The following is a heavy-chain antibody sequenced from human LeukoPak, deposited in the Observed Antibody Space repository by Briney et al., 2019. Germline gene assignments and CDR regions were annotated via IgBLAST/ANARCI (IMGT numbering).Heavy chain of an antibody. V-gene: IGHV4-39*01. CDR2: IYYTGST. J-gene: IGHJ4*02. D-gene: IGHD5-24*01. Sequence: NPSETLSLTCTVSGDSISSSSYYWGWIRQPPGKGLEWIGSIYYTGSTYYNPSLKSRVTISVDTSKNQFSLKLNSVTAADTAVYYCARRGNGYSYFDYWGQGTLVTVSS. CDR3: ARRGNGYSYFDY. CDR1: GDSISSSSYY.